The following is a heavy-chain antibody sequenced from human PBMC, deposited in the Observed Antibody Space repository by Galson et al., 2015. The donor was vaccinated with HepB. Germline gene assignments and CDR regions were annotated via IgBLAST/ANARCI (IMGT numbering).Heavy chain of an antibody. J-gene: IGHJ6*02. V-gene: IGHV3-30*02. CDR2: IRDDGSNK. CDR3: VKSMGNYYFYGMDV. D-gene: IGHD1-26*01. Sequence: SLRLSCAASGFPFSSFGIHWVRQAPGKGLEWVAFIRDDGSNKYLIDSVKGRFTISRDNPKNTLYLQMSSLRAEDTALYYCVKSMGNYYFYGMDVWGQGTLVTVSS. CDR1: GFPFSSFG.